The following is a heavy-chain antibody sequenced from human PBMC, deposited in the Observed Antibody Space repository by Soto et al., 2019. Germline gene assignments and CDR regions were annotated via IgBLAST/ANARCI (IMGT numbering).Heavy chain of an antibody. J-gene: IGHJ4*02. CDR3: ARESGYSYDEAMEVTSNDY. V-gene: IGHV1-69*05. CDR1: GGTFSSYA. D-gene: IGHD5-18*01. Sequence: GASVKVSCKASGGTFSSYAISWVRQAPGQGLEWMGGIIPIFGTANYAQKFQGRVTITTDESTSTAYMELSSLRSEDTAVYYCARESGYSYDEAMEVTSNDYWGQGTLVTVSS. CDR2: IIPIFGTA.